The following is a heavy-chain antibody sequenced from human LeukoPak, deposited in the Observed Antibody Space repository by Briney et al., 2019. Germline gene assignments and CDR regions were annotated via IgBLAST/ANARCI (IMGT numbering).Heavy chain of an antibody. V-gene: IGHV3-21*01. J-gene: IGHJ6*02. D-gene: IGHD6-13*01. CDR1: GFTFSSYS. CDR2: ISSSSSYI. Sequence: PGGSLRLSCAASGFTFSSYSMNWVRQAPGKGLEWVSSISSSSSYIYYADSVKGRFTISRDNAKNSLYLQMNSLRAEDTAVYYCARDSPSPTSSSWSTLYYYYYGMDVWGQGTTVTVSS. CDR3: ARDSPSPTSSSWSTLYYYYYGMDV.